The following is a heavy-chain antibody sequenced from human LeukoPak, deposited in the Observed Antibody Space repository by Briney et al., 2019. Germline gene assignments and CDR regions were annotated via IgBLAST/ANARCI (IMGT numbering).Heavy chain of an antibody. J-gene: IGHJ4*02. CDR2: ISSSSGTI. CDR3: AKHLALLGATTTYDY. D-gene: IGHD1-26*01. Sequence: GGSLRLSCAASGFTFSNYSMNWVRQAPGKGLEWVSYISSSSGTIKYADSVKGRFTISRDNAKNSLYLQMNSLRAEDTAVYYCAKHLALLGATTTYDYWGQGTLVTVSS. V-gene: IGHV3-48*01. CDR1: GFTFSNYS.